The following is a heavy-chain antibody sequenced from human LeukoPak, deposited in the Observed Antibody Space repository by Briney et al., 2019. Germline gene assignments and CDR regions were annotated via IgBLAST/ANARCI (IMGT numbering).Heavy chain of an antibody. Sequence: SLRLSCAASGFTFDDYGMHWVRQAPGKGLEWLSGMSWDSESIGYADSVKGRFTISRDNAKNSLYLQMNSLRPEDTAFYYCARGDSTGFYYAVFDYWGQGALVTVSS. D-gene: IGHD3-22*01. CDR3: ARGDSTGFYYAVFDY. CDR2: MSWDSESI. J-gene: IGHJ4*02. V-gene: IGHV3-9*01. CDR1: GFTFDDYG.